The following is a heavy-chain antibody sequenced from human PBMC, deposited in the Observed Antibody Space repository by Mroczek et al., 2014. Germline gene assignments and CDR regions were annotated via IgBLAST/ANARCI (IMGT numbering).Heavy chain of an antibody. CDR1: GGSFSGYY. D-gene: IGHD2-2*01. V-gene: IGHV4-34*01. J-gene: IGHJ4*02. Sequence: QVQLQQWGAGLLKPSETLSLTCAVYGGSFSGYYWSWIRQPPGKGLEWIGEINHSGSTNYNPSLKSRVTISVDTSKNQFSLKLSSVTAADTAVYYCASFGYCSSTSCYEDVDYWGQGTLVTVSS. CDR2: INHSGST. CDR3: ASFGYCSSTSCYEDVDY.